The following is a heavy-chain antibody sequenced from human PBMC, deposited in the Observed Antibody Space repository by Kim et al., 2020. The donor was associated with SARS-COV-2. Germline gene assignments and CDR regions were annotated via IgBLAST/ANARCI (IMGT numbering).Heavy chain of an antibody. Sequence: GGSLRLSCAASGFTFSSYWMSWVRQAPGKGLEWVANIKQDGSEKYYVDSVKGRFTISRDNAKNSLYLQMNSLRAEDTAVYYCARPVVPAAKYWFDPWGQGTLVTVSS. V-gene: IGHV3-7*01. CDR2: IKQDGSEK. CDR3: ARPVVPAAKYWFDP. D-gene: IGHD2-2*01. J-gene: IGHJ5*02. CDR1: GFTFSSYW.